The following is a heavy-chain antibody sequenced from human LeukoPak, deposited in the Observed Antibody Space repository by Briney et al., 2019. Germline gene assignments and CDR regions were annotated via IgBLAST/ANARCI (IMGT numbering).Heavy chain of an antibody. CDR2: ITQGGSEK. V-gene: IGHV3-7*05. D-gene: IGHD4-17*01. CDR3: ARRYDYGDPRPFDY. Sequence: PGGSLRLSCAASGFTFSNYWMSWVRQAPGKGLEWVATITQGGSEKYHVDSVKGRFTISRDNAKNSVYLQMNSLRVEDAAVYYCARRYDYGDPRPFDYWGQGTLVTVSS. CDR1: GFTFSNYW. J-gene: IGHJ4*02.